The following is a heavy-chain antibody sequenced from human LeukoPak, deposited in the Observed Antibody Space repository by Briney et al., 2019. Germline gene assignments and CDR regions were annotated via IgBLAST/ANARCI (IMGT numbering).Heavy chain of an antibody. CDR1: GFTFSSYA. D-gene: IGHD1-26*01. V-gene: IGHV3-23*01. J-gene: IGHJ4*02. Sequence: GGSLRLSCAASGFTFSSYAMSWVRRAPGKGLEWVSAISGSGGSTYYADSVKGRFTISRDNSKNTLYLQMNSLRAEDTAVYYCANIPVRIVGATELDYWGQGTLVTVSS. CDR3: ANIPVRIVGATELDY. CDR2: ISGSGGST.